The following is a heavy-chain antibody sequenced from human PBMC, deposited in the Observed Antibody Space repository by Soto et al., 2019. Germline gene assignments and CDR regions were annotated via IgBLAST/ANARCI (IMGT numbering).Heavy chain of an antibody. D-gene: IGHD1-1*01. Sequence: SVKVSCKASGYTFTGYYMHWVRQAPGQGLEWMGWINPNSGGTNYAQKFQGWVTMTRDTSISTAYMELGRLRSDDTAVYYCARCPIKVEGRGLSYNGMDIWGQGTTVTVSS. V-gene: IGHV1-2*04. J-gene: IGHJ6*02. CDR3: ARCPIKVEGRGLSYNGMDI. CDR1: GYTFTGYY. CDR2: INPNSGGT.